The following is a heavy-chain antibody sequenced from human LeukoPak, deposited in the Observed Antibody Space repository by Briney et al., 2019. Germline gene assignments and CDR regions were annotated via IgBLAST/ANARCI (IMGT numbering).Heavy chain of an antibody. Sequence: GGSLRLSCAASGFTFTSYCMNWVRQAPGKGLEWFSCVSSGSTYIYYADSVKGRFTISRDNAKNSLYLQMNSLRAEDTAVYYCARGYVAASGRYYSDSWGQGTLVTVSS. J-gene: IGHJ4*02. V-gene: IGHV3-21*01. CDR1: GFTFTSYC. D-gene: IGHD6-13*01. CDR3: ARGYVAASGRYYSDS. CDR2: VSSGSTYI.